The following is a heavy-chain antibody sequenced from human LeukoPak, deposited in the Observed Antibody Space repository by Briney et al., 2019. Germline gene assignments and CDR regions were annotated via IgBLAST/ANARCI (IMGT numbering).Heavy chain of an antibody. V-gene: IGHV4-59*01. D-gene: IGHD3-9*01. CDR2: IYYSGST. CDR1: GGSISSYY. Sequence: SETLSLTCTVSGGSISSYYWSWIRQPPGKGLEWIGYIYYSGSTNYNPSLKSRVTISVDTSKNQFSLKLSSVTAADTAVYYCARADYDILTGYYFDYWGRGTLVTVSS. CDR3: ARADYDILTGYYFDY. J-gene: IGHJ4*02.